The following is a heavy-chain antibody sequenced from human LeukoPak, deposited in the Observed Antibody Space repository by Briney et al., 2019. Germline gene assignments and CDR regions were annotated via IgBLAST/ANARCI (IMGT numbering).Heavy chain of an antibody. Sequence: SETLSLTCTVSGVSISTYYWSWIRQPPGKGLEWIGYIYNSGGTSYNPSLKSRATISADTSKNQFSLKLSSMTAADTAVYYCVRDRELNYWGQGTLVTVSS. V-gene: IGHV4-59*01. CDR1: GVSISTYY. CDR3: VRDRELNY. D-gene: IGHD1-7*01. CDR2: IYNSGGT. J-gene: IGHJ4*02.